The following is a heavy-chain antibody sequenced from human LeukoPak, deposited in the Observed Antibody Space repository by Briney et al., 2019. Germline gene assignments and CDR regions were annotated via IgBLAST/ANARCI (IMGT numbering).Heavy chain of an antibody. CDR1: GFTFRNYW. D-gene: IGHD6-19*01. CDR3: VRDADISGYYSYSDY. V-gene: IGHV3-7*03. J-gene: IGHJ4*02. Sequence: PGGSLRLSCAASGFTFRNYWMSWVRQAPGTGLEWVANIKQDGSDRNYVTSVRGRFTISRDNAESSLYLQMNSLRAEDTAVYYCVRDADISGYYSYSDYWGQGILVTVSS. CDR2: IKQDGSDR.